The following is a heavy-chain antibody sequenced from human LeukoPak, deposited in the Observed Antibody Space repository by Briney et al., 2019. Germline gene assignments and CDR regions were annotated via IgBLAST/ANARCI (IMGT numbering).Heavy chain of an antibody. V-gene: IGHV3-7*01. J-gene: IGHJ4*02. CDR3: ARDPGIAAAGTVGYFDS. CDR2: IKQEGSAR. CDR1: GFTFSSYG. Sequence: PGGSLRLSCAASGFTFSSYGMSWVRQAPGKGLEWVANIKQEGSARYYVDSVTGRFTISRDNAMNSLYLQMNSLRVEDTAVYYCARDPGIAAAGTVGYFDSWGQGILVTVSS. D-gene: IGHD6-13*01.